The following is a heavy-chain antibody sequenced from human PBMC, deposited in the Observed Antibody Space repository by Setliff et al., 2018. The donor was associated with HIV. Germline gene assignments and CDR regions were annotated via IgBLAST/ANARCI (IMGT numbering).Heavy chain of an antibody. CDR2: IYFTGSS. CDR3: ARVQMAYAAFDV. CDR1: GGSISTYY. Sequence: PAETLSLTCTVSGGSISTYYWSWIRQPPGKGLEWIGSIYFTGSSDHKPSLKSRVTLSVDTSKHQFSLKLSSVTAADTAVYYCARVQMAYAAFDVWGQGTMVTVSS. V-gene: IGHV4-59*01. D-gene: IGHD4-17*01. J-gene: IGHJ3*01.